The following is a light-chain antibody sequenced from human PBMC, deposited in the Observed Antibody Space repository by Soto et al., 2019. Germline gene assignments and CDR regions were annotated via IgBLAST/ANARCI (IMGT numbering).Light chain of an antibody. CDR2: EVN. CDR3: SSFAVSNSFV. Sequence: QSVLTQPSSASESPGQSVTISCTGTSNDVGGYNYVSWYQQHPGKAPKLMIYEVNKRPSGVPDRFSGSKSGNTASLTVSGLQAEDEADYYCSSFAVSNSFVFGTGTKVTVL. CDR1: SNDVGGYNY. J-gene: IGLJ1*01. V-gene: IGLV2-8*01.